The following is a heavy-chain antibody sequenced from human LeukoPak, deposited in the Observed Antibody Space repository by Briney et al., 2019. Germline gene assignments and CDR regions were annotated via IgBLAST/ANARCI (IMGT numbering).Heavy chain of an antibody. D-gene: IGHD6-13*01. CDR3: ARSKKIAAAPVGPYYYYYGMDV. Sequence: GGSLRLSCAASGFTFSSYAMSWVRQAPGKGLERVSAISGSGGSTYYADSVKGRFTISRDNSKNTLYLQMNSLRAEDTAVYYCARSKKIAAAPVGPYYYYYGMDVWGQGTTVTVSS. V-gene: IGHV3-23*01. CDR2: ISGSGGST. J-gene: IGHJ6*02. CDR1: GFTFSSYA.